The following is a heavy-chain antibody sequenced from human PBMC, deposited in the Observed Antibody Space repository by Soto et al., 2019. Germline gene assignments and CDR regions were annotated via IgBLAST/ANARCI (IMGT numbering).Heavy chain of an antibody. CDR3: ARGVYCSSTSCYYAADY. J-gene: IGHJ4*02. CDR1: GGTFSSYA. V-gene: IGHV1-69*05. D-gene: IGHD2-2*01. CDR2: IIPIFGTA. Sequence: SVNVSCKASGGTFSSYAISWVRQAPGQGLEWMGGIIPIFGTANYAQKFQGRVTMTRDTSTSTVYMELSSLRSEDTAVYYCARGVYCSSTSCYYAADYWGQGTLVTVSS.